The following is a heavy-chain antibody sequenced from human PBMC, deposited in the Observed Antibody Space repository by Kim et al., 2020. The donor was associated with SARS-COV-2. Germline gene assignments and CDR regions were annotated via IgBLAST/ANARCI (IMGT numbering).Heavy chain of an antibody. V-gene: IGHV3-23*01. Sequence: GGSLRLSCAASGFTLTSSAMSWVRQAPGKGLEWVSAISPSGASTYYADSVKGRFTISSDTSKGALYLEMNSLRVDDTAVYYCAKAPRYLARDWGQGTRVTVSS. J-gene: IGHJ4*02. D-gene: IGHD3-9*01. CDR2: ISPSGAST. CDR3: AKAPRYLARD. CDR1: GFTLTSSA.